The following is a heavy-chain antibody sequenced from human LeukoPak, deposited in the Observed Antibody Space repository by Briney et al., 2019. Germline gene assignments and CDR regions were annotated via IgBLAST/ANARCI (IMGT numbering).Heavy chain of an antibody. CDR2: ISHSGST. D-gene: IGHD2-2*01. J-gene: IGHJ6*03. Sequence: SETLSLTCAVYGGSFSGYYWSWIRQPPGKGLEWIGEISHSGSTNYNPSLKSRVTISVDTSKNQFSLKLSSVTAADTAVYYCARRTSGYYYYYMDVWGKGTTVTISS. CDR1: GGSFSGYY. CDR3: ARRTSGYYYYYMDV. V-gene: IGHV4-34*01.